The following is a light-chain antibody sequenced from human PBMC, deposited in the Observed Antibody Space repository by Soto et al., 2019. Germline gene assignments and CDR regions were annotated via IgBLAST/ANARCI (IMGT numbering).Light chain of an antibody. CDR1: SSNIGANL. Sequence: QSVLTQPPSASATPGQRVTISCSGSSSNIGANLVNWYRQLPGTAPKLLLYSDVQRPSGVPDRVSGSKSGTSASLAISGLQSENEADYFCAAWDDSLNAVLFGGGTKLTVL. CDR3: AAWDDSLNAVL. CDR2: SDV. J-gene: IGLJ2*01. V-gene: IGLV1-44*01.